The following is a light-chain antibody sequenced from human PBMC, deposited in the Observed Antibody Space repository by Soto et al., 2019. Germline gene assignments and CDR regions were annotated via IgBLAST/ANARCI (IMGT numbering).Light chain of an antibody. CDR2: LGS. CDR1: QSLLHSNGYNY. V-gene: IGKV2-28*01. CDR3: MQALQSPFT. J-gene: IGKJ3*01. Sequence: DIVMTQSPLSLPVTPGEPASISCRSSQSLLHSNGYNYLDWYLQKPGQSPQLLIYLGSNRASGVPDRFSGSGSGTDFTLTISRVEAEDVAVYYCMQALQSPFTVGPGTKVDIK.